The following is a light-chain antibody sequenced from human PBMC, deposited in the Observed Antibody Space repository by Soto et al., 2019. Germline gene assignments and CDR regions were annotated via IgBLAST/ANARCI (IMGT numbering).Light chain of an antibody. J-gene: IGLJ1*01. Sequence: QSVLTQPPSVSGAPGQRVTISCTGSSSNIGAGYDVHWYQQLPGTPPKLLIYGNTDRPSGVPDRFSGSKSGTSASLAITGLQTEDEADYYCQSYDTSLRDVFGTGTKLTVL. CDR3: QSYDTSLRDV. V-gene: IGLV1-40*01. CDR1: SSNIGAGYD. CDR2: GNT.